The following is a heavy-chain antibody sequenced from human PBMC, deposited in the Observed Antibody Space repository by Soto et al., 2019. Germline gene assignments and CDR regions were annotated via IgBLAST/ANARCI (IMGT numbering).Heavy chain of an antibody. J-gene: IGHJ3*02. CDR1: GFTLGDYA. V-gene: IGHV3-49*03. CDR2: IRSKVHGGTT. D-gene: IGHD2-15*01. CDR3: TRDLYCSDNTCYSGSEI. Sequence: PGGSLRLSCATSGFTLGDYAMSWFRQAPGKGLEWVGFIRSKVHGGTTEYDTSVKGRFTISRDDSKSIAYLQMNSLKTEDTAVYYCTRDLYCSDNTCYSGSEIWGPGTMVTVSS.